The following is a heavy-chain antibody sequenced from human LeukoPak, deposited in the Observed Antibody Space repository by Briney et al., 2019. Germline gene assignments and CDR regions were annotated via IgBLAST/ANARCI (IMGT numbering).Heavy chain of an antibody. J-gene: IGHJ6*03. V-gene: IGHV3-7*03. Sequence: GGSLRLSCAASGFTFSSYWMSWVRQAPGKGLEWVANINQDGSEKYYVDSVKGRFTISRDNAKNSLYLQMNSMRAEDTAVYYCARAGFGEFYFMDVWGKGTTVTISS. CDR1: GFTFSSYW. CDR3: ARAGFGEFYFMDV. CDR2: INQDGSEK. D-gene: IGHD3-10*01.